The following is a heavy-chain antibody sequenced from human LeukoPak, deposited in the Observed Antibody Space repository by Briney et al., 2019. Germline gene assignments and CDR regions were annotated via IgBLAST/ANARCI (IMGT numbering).Heavy chain of an antibody. D-gene: IGHD5-18*01. CDR2: FDPEDGET. CDR1: GYTLTELS. CDR3: ATDRDIFGDTAMVRRAKRSKNIDY. Sequence: ASVKVSCKVSGYTLTELSMHWVRQAPGKGLEWMGGFDPEDGETIYAQKFQGRVTMTEDTSTDTAYMELSSLRSEDTAVYYRATDRDIFGDTAMVRRAKRSKNIDYWGQGTLVTVSS. J-gene: IGHJ4*02. V-gene: IGHV1-24*01.